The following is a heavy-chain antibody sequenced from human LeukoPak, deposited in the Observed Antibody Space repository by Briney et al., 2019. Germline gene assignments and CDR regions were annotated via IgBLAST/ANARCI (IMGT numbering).Heavy chain of an antibody. CDR1: GFTFSSYA. V-gene: IGHV3-23*01. D-gene: IGHD2-2*01. CDR2: ITGSGGTT. CDR3: ARSTSSWEIVDY. J-gene: IGHJ4*02. Sequence: GGSLRLSCAASGFTFSSYAMNWVRQAPGKGLEWVSAITGSGGTTYYADSVKGRFTISRDNSKNTLYLQMNSLRAEDTALYYCARSTSSWEIVDYWGQGTLVTVSS.